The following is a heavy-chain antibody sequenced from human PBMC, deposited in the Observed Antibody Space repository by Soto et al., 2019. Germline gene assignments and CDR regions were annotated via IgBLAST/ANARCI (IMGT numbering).Heavy chain of an antibody. CDR2: IYWDDDK. V-gene: IGHV2-5*02. CDR3: AHSFPSLWFGEFPGAFDI. CDR1: GFSLVTSGVG. D-gene: IGHD3-10*01. Sequence: SGPTLVDPRQTLTLTCTFSGFSLVTSGVGVGWIRQPPGKALEWLALIYWDDDKRYSPSLKSRLTITKDTSKNQVVLTMTNMDPVDTATYYCAHSFPSLWFGEFPGAFDIWGQGTMVTVSS. J-gene: IGHJ3*02.